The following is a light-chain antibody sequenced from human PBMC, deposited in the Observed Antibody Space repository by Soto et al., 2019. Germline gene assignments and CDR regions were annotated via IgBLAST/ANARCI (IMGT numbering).Light chain of an antibody. CDR1: QSVSSY. CDR3: QQRSNWPPT. CDR2: DAS. V-gene: IGKV3-11*01. J-gene: IGKJ5*01. Sequence: EIVLTQSPATLSLSPGERATLSCRASQSVSSYVAWYPQKPGQAPRLPIYDASNRATGIPARFSGSGSGTDFTLTISSLEPEDFAVYYCQQRSNWPPTFGQGTRLEIK.